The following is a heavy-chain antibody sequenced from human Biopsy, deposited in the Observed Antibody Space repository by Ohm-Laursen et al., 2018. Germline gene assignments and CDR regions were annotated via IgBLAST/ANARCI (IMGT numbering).Heavy chain of an antibody. CDR3: ATELLPPGVGGPWLDS. D-gene: IGHD3-10*01. J-gene: IGHJ5*01. CDR1: GVTLSGYG. CDR2: ISASSSYI. Sequence: SLRLSCAASGVTLSGYGMNWVRQAPGKGLEWVSSISASSSYIHYADSVKGRFTVSRDNAKNSLYLQRNSLRAADTAIYYCATELLPPGVGGPWLDSWGQGTPVTVSS. V-gene: IGHV3-21*06.